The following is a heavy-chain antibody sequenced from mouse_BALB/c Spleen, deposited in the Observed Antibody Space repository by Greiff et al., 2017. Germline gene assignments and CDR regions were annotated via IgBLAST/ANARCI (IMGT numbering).Heavy chain of an antibody. CDR1: GFNIKDTY. CDR3: ARAQPDY. J-gene: IGHJ2*01. D-gene: IGHD6-1*01. V-gene: IGHV14-3*02. CDR2: IDPANGNT. Sequence: EVKLMESGAELVKPGASVKLSCTASGFNIKDTYMHWVKQRPEQGLEWIGRIDPANGNTKYDPKFQGKATITADTSSNTAYLQLSSLTSEDTAVYYCARAQPDYWGQGTTLTVSS.